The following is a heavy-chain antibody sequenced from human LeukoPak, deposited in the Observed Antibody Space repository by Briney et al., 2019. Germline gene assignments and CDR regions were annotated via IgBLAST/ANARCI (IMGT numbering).Heavy chain of an antibody. V-gene: IGHV3-74*01. Sequence: PGGSLRLSCAASGFTFSSYRMHWVRQAPGKGLVWVSRINSDGCSTSYADSVKGRFTISRDNAKNTLYLQMNSLRAEDTAVYYCARAALYGSGSYYNWGDAFDIWGQGTMVTVSS. CDR3: ARAALYGSGSYYNWGDAFDI. J-gene: IGHJ3*02. CDR2: INSDGCST. D-gene: IGHD3-10*01. CDR1: GFTFSSYR.